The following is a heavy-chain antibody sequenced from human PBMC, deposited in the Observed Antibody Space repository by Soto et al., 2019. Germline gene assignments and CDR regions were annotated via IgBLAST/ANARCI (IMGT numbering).Heavy chain of an antibody. J-gene: IGHJ6*02. D-gene: IGHD6-19*01. CDR1: GFTFSSYG. Sequence: PGGSLRLSCAASGFTFSSYGMHWVRQAPGKGLEWVAVIWYDGSNKYYADSVKGRFTISRDNSKNTLYLQMNSLRAEDTAVYYCARDHQNSGWYDYYYYYGMDVWGQGTTVTISS. CDR3: ARDHQNSGWYDYYYYYGMDV. CDR2: IWYDGSNK. V-gene: IGHV3-33*01.